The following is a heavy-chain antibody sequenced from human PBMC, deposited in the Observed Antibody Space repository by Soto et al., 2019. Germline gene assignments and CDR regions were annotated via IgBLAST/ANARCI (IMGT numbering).Heavy chain of an antibody. CDR2: IYYAGST. Sequence: SETLSLTCTVSGGSISSYYWSWFRRPPGKGLEWIGYIYYAGSTSYNPSLNSRVSISLDTSKNQFSLRLSSVTAADTAVYYCARHPGYYDILTGYTTYYFDSWGQGILVTVSS. D-gene: IGHD3-9*01. J-gene: IGHJ4*02. CDR3: ARHPGYYDILTGYTTYYFDS. V-gene: IGHV4-59*01. CDR1: GGSISSYY.